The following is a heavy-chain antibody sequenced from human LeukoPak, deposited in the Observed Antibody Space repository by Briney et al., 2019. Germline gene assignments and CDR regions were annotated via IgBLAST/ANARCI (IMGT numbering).Heavy chain of an antibody. D-gene: IGHD1-26*01. CDR2: IIPIFGTA. V-gene: IGHV1-69*05. Sequence: GASVKVSCEASGGTFSSYAISWVRQAPGQGLEWMGGIIPIFGTANYAQKFQGRVTITTDESTSTAYMELSSLRSEDTAVYYCYCSGSYSGTTDYWGQGTLVTVSS. CDR3: YCSGSYSGTTDY. CDR1: GGTFSSYA. J-gene: IGHJ4*02.